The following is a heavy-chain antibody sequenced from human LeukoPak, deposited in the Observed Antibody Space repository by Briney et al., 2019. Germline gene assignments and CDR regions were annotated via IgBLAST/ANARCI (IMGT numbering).Heavy chain of an antibody. D-gene: IGHD5-24*01. CDR2: INSDGSST. Sequence: PGGSLRLSCAASGFTFSSYWMHWVRQAPGKGLVWVSRINSDGSSTSYADSVKGRFTISRDNAKNTLYLQMNSLRAGDTAVYYCARGQRWLQLGFAGIGYYYYGMDVWGQGTTVTVSS. CDR3: ARGQRWLQLGFAGIGYYYYGMDV. J-gene: IGHJ6*02. V-gene: IGHV3-74*01. CDR1: GFTFSSYW.